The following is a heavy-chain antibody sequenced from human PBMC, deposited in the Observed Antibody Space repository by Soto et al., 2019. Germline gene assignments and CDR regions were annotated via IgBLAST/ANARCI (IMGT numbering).Heavy chain of an antibody. CDR2: ISYDGSNK. CDR1: GFTFSSYA. CDR3: AREYPGIAVAGKGPFDY. V-gene: IGHV3-30-3*01. Sequence: SLRLSCAASGFTFSSYAMHWVRQAPGKGLEWVAVISYDGSNKYYADSVKGRFTISRDNSKNTLYLQMNSLRAEDTAVYYCAREYPGIAVAGKGPFDYWGQGTLVTVSS. J-gene: IGHJ4*02. D-gene: IGHD6-19*01.